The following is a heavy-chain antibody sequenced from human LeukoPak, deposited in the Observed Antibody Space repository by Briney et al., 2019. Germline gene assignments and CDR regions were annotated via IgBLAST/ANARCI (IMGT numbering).Heavy chain of an antibody. V-gene: IGHV3-23*01. CDR1: GFTFSSYA. CDR2: ISGSGGST. CDR3: AKDRGPRTYYDSSGYDY. Sequence: GGSLRLSCAASGFTFSSYAMSWVRQAPGKGLEWVSAISGSGGSTYYAGSVKGRFTISRDNSKNTLYLQMNSLRAEDTAVYYCAKDRGPRTYYDSSGYDYWGQGTLVTVSS. D-gene: IGHD3-22*01. J-gene: IGHJ4*02.